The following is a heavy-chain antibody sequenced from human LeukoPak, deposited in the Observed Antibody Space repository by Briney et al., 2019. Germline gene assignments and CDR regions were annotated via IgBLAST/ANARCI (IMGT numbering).Heavy chain of an antibody. CDR2: ISSSDSTI. Sequence: PGGSLRLSCAASGFTFSDYYMSWIRQAPGKGLEWVSYISSSDSTIYYADSVKGRFTISRDNAKNSLYLQMNSLRAEDTAVYYCARDTPDYYDSSGSGLDYWGQGTLVTVSS. J-gene: IGHJ4*02. D-gene: IGHD3-22*01. CDR1: GFTFSDYY. V-gene: IGHV3-11*01. CDR3: ARDTPDYYDSSGSGLDY.